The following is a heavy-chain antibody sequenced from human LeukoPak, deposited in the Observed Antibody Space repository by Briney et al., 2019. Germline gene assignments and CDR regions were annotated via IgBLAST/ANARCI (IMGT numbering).Heavy chain of an antibody. CDR3: ARGRYSYGTVVFDY. Sequence: SVKVSCKASGYTFTSYAISWVRQAPGQGLEWMGGIIPIFGTANYAQKFQGRVTITADKSTSTAYMELSSLRSEDTAVYYCARGRYSYGTVVFDYWGQGTLVTVSS. CDR2: IIPIFGTA. D-gene: IGHD5-18*01. J-gene: IGHJ4*02. V-gene: IGHV1-69*06. CDR1: GYTFTSYA.